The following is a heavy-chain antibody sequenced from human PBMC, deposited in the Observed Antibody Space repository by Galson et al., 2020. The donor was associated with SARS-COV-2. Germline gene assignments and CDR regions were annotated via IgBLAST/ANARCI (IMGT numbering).Heavy chain of an antibody. CDR2: IYYSGST. Sequence: ETSETLSLTCSVSGGSISSSGYYWGWIRQPPGKGLEWIGSIYYSGSTYYNPSLKSRVTISVDTSKNQFSLKLSSVTAADTAVYYCARLGCSNGNCYPPARWGQGSLVTVSS. V-gene: IGHV4-39*01. D-gene: IGHD2-15*01. J-gene: IGHJ4*02. CDR3: ARLGCSNGNCYPPAR. CDR1: GGSISSSGYY.